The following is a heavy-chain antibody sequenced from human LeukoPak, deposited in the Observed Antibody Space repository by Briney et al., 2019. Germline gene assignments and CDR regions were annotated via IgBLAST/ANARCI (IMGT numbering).Heavy chain of an antibody. CDR1: GYTFTGYY. Sequence: ASVKVSCKASGYTFTGYYMHWVRQAPGQGLEWMGWINPNSGGTNYAQKFQGRVTMTRDTSISTAYMELSRLRSEDTAVYYCATWRPYYDFWSGYYVFDYWGQGTLVTVSS. J-gene: IGHJ4*02. CDR3: ATWRPYYDFWSGYYVFDY. CDR2: INPNSGGT. V-gene: IGHV1-2*02. D-gene: IGHD3-3*01.